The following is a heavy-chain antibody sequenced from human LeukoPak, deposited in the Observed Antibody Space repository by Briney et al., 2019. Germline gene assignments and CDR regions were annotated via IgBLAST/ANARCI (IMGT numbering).Heavy chain of an antibody. CDR2: IRYDGSNK. V-gene: IGHV3-30*02. J-gene: IGHJ3*02. Sequence: GSLRLSCAASGFTFSSYGMHWVRQAPGKGLEWVAFIRYDGSNKYYADSVKGRFTISRDNSKNTLYLQMNSLRAEDTAVYYCAKGHSSGRGAMGDAFDIWGQGTMVTVSS. D-gene: IGHD6-19*01. CDR3: AKGHSSGRGAMGDAFDI. CDR1: GFTFSSYG.